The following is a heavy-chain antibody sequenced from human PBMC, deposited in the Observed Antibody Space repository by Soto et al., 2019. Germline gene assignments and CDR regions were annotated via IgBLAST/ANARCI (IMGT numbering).Heavy chain of an antibody. CDR3: AKRSLDWLYYYMDV. CDR2: ISYDGSNK. Sequence: HPGGSLRLSCSASGFTFSSYGMHWVRQAPGKGLEWVAVISYDGSNKYYADSVKGRFTISRDNSKNTLYLQMNSLRAEDTAVYYCAKRSLDWLYYYMDVWGKGTTVTVSS. CDR1: GFTFSSYG. V-gene: IGHV3-30*18. J-gene: IGHJ6*03. D-gene: IGHD3-9*01.